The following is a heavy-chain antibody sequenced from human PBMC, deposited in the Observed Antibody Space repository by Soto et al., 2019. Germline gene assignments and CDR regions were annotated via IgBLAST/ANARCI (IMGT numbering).Heavy chain of an antibody. CDR3: ARADYYDSSGFYYDY. CDR1: GYIFTNHY. CDR2: INPSGGST. V-gene: IGHV1-46*01. J-gene: IGHJ4*02. Sequence: QVQLVQSGAEVKKPGASVKVSCKASGYIFTNHYIHWVRQAPGQGLEWLGIINPSGGSTNYLQKFQGRVTMTRDTSTSTVYMELSSLRSEDTAVYFCARADYYDSSGFYYDYWGQGTLVTVSS. D-gene: IGHD3-22*01.